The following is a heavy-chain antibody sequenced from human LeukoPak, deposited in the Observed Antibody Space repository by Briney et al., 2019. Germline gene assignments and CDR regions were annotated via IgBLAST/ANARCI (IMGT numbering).Heavy chain of an antibody. J-gene: IGHJ3*02. V-gene: IGHV3-23*01. Sequence: GGSLRLSCAASGFTFSSYAMSWVRQAPGKGLEWVSAIGGSGVNTYYADSAKGRFTISRDNSKSTLYLQMNSLRAEDTAVYYCAKALSRIYHDAFDIWGQGTMVTVSS. CDR1: GFTFSSYA. CDR2: IGGSGVNT. D-gene: IGHD3-16*02. CDR3: AKALSRIYHDAFDI.